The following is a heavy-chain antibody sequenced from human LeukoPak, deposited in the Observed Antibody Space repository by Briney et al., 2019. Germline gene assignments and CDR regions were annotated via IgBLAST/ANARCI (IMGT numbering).Heavy chain of an antibody. CDR3: ASRREIYYDSSGYYFDY. CDR1: GFTFSSYS. CDR2: ISSSSSYI. D-gene: IGHD3-22*01. V-gene: IGHV3-21*01. Sequence: GGSLRLSCAASGFTFSSYSMNWVRQAPGKGLEWVSSISSSSSYIYYADSVKGRFTIPRDNAKNSLYLQMNSLRAEDTAVYYCASRREIYYDSSGYYFDYWGQGTLVTVSS. J-gene: IGHJ4*02.